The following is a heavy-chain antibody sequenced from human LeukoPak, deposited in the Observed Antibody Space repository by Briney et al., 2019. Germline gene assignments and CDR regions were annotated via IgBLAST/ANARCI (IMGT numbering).Heavy chain of an antibody. CDR3: ARARYYYDSSGYRYYYYMDV. J-gene: IGHJ6*03. Sequence: SGTLSLTCAVSGGSISSSNWWSWVRQPPGKGLEWIGEIYHSGSTNYNPSLKSRVTISVDTSKNQFSLKLSSVTAADTAVYYCARARYYYDSSGYRYYYYMDVWGKGTTVTVSS. CDR1: GGSISSSNW. CDR2: IYHSGST. D-gene: IGHD3-22*01. V-gene: IGHV4-4*02.